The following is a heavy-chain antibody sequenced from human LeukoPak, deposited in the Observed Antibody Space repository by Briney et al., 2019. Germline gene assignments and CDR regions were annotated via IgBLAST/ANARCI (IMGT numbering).Heavy chain of an antibody. D-gene: IGHD1-7*01. CDR2: IHQSGST. Sequence: SETLSLTCTVSGGSISSGDYYWSWIRQPPGKGLEWTGHIHQSGSTSYHPPLRSRVSISLDRSNNQFSLEVNFVTAADTAVYYCARGNWNYGSWFFDLWGRGTLVTVSS. V-gene: IGHV4-30-2*01. CDR3: ARGNWNYGSWFFDL. J-gene: IGHJ2*01. CDR1: GGSISSGDYY.